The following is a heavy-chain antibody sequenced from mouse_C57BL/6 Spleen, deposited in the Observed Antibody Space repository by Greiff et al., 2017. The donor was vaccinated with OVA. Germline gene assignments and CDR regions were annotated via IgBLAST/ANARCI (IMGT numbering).Heavy chain of an antibody. CDR3: ARPLYDGGFAY. CDR2: IWSGGSS. D-gene: IGHD2-3*01. Sequence: QVQLQQSGPGLVQPSQSLSITCTVSGFSLTSYGVHWVRQSPGKGLEWLGVIWSGGSSDDNAAFISRLLIRKDNAKSQVFFKMNSLQADDTSIYYCARPLYDGGFAYWGQGTLVTVSA. V-gene: IGHV2-2*01. CDR1: GFSLTSYG. J-gene: IGHJ3*01.